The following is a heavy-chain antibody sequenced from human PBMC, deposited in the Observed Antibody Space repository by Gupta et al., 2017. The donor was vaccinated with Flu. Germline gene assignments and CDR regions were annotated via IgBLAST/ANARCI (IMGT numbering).Heavy chain of an antibody. Sequence: EVQLVESGGGLVQPGGSLRRSCAASGFTFSTYWMHWVRQVPGKGLVGVSRMSDDGSGTSYADSVRGRFIVSRDNAKNTLYLQMDSLRVEDTAVYYCVRGGVRTGTYVPFDCWGQGTLVTVSS. CDR3: VRGGVRTGTYVPFDC. CDR1: GFTFSTYW. J-gene: IGHJ4*02. D-gene: IGHD1-1*01. CDR2: MSDDGSGT. V-gene: IGHV3-74*01.